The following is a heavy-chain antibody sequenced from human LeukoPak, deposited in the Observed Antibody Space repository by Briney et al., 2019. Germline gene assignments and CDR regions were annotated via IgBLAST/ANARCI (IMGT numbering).Heavy chain of an antibody. J-gene: IGHJ4*02. CDR1: GFTFSSYW. D-gene: IGHD5-18*01. Sequence: GGSLRLSCAAPGFTFSSYWMSWVRQAPGKGLEWVANIKQDGSEKYYVDSVKGRFTLSRDNAKNSLYLQMNSLRAEDTAVYYCAFGYSYGHETFDYWGQGTLVTVSS. CDR3: AFGYSYGHETFDY. V-gene: IGHV3-7*01. CDR2: IKQDGSEK.